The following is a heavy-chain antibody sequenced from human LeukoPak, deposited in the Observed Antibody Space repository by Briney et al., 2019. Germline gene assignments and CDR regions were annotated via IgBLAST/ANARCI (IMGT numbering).Heavy chain of an antibody. V-gene: IGHV4-61*02. Sequence: SETLSLTCSVSGGSIRSGAYYWSWIRQPAGKGLEWIGRIYANGSSNYNPSLKSRVTISVDTSKNQFSLKLSSVTAADTAVYYCAREPAGNAFDIWGQGTMVTVSS. CDR3: AREPAGNAFDI. J-gene: IGHJ3*02. CDR2: IYANGSS. CDR1: GGSIRSGAYY.